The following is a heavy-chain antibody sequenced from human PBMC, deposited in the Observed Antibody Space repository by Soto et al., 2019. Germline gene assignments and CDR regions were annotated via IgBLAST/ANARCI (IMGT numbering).Heavy chain of an antibody. Sequence: EVQLVESGGGLVQPGGSLRLSCAASGFTFRSYWMHWVRQGPGKGLAWVARISSDGSSTSYADSVKGRFTISRDNAKNTLYLKMNSLRAEDTAVYYCALKRSSSGAYYYYMDVWGKGTTVTVSS. J-gene: IGHJ6*03. CDR1: GFTFRSYW. V-gene: IGHV3-74*01. CDR3: ALKRSSSGAYYYYMDV. CDR2: ISSDGSST. D-gene: IGHD6-25*01.